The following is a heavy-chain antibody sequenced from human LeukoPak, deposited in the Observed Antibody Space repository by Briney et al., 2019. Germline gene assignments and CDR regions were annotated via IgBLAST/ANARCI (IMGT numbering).Heavy chain of an antibody. Sequence: PGGSLRLSCAASGFTFSSYSMNWVRQAPGKGLEWVSSISSSSSYIYYADSVKGRFTISRDNAKNSLYLQMNSLRAEDTAVYYCARATVAGTTFNDYWGQGTLVTVSS. D-gene: IGHD6-19*01. CDR1: GFTFSSYS. V-gene: IGHV3-21*01. CDR3: ARATVAGTTFNDY. CDR2: ISSSSSYI. J-gene: IGHJ4*02.